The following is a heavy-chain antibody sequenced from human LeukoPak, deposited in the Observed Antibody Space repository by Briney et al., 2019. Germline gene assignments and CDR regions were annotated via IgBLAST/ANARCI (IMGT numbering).Heavy chain of an antibody. CDR2: ISDSGGST. V-gene: IGHV3-23*01. D-gene: IGHD1-26*01. J-gene: IGHJ5*02. CDR3: AKGTSGSYYNWFDP. CDR1: GFTFNNYA. Sequence: GGSLRLFCAASGFTFNNYAMTWVRQAPGKGLEWVSTISDSGGSTYNADSVKGRFTISRDNSKNTLYLQMNSLRAEDTAVYYCAKGTSGSYYNWFDPWGQGTLVTVSS.